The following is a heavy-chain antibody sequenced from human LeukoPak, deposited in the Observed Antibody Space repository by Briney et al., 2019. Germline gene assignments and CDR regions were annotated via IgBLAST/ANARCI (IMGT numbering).Heavy chain of an antibody. J-gene: IGHJ4*02. CDR1: GFTFSSYS. D-gene: IGHD2-8*01. CDR2: ISSSSSYI. CDR3: ARDRALYPRLFDY. V-gene: IGHV3-21*01. Sequence: GRSLRLSCAASGFTFSSYSMNWVRQAPGKGLEWVSSISSSSSYIYYADSVKGRFTISRDNAKNSLYLQMNSLRAEDTAVYSCARDRALYPRLFDYWGQGTLVTVSS.